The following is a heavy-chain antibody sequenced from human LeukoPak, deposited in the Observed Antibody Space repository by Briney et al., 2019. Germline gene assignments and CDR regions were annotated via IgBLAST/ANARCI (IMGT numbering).Heavy chain of an antibody. Sequence: PSETLSLTCTVSGGSLSSGDYYWSWIRQPPGKGLEWIGYIYYSGSTYYNPSLKSRVTISVDTSKNQFSLKLSSVTAADTAVYYCASVDIVVVPAARGSSSWNYWGQGTLVTVSS. CDR1: GGSLSSGDYY. V-gene: IGHV4-30-4*01. CDR2: IYYSGST. CDR3: ASVDIVVVPAARGSSSWNY. D-gene: IGHD2-2*03. J-gene: IGHJ4*02.